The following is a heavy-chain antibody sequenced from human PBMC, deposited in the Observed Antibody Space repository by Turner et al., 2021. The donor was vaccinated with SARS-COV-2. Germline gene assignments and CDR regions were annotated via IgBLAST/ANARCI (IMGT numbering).Heavy chain of an antibody. Sequence: EVQLVESGGGLVKPGGSLRLSCAASGFTFSSYSMNWVRQAPGKGLGWVSSISISSSYIYYADSVKGRFTISRDNAKNSLYLQMNSLRAEDTAVYYCARWGPYYYDSSGYYPDAFDIWGQGTMVTVSS. J-gene: IGHJ3*02. V-gene: IGHV3-21*01. CDR1: GFTFSSYS. CDR2: ISISSSYI. CDR3: ARWGPYYYDSSGYYPDAFDI. D-gene: IGHD3-22*01.